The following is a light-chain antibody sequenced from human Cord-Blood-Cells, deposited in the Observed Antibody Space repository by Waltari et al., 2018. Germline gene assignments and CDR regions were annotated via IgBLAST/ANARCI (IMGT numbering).Light chain of an antibody. CDR2: WAS. Sequence: DIVMTQSPASLAVSLGERATINCKSSQSVLYSSNNKNYLAWYQQKPGQPPKPLIYWASTRESGVPDRFSGSGSGTDFTLTISSLQAEDVAVYYCQQYYSTPYSFGQGTKLDIK. V-gene: IGKV4-1*01. CDR1: QSVLYSSNNKNY. J-gene: IGKJ2*03. CDR3: QQYYSTPYS.